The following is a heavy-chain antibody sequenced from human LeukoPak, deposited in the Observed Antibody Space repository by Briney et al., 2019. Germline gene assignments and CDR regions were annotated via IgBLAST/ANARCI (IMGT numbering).Heavy chain of an antibody. D-gene: IGHD3-9*01. CDR2: VTYTGNT. CDR3: ARTPTGFPNWFDS. Sequence: SETLSLTCSVSGASVTTYPYYWTWIRQPPGKGLEWIGSVTYTGNTFYNPSLQSRVTIPIDASKIQFSLNLSSVTVADTAIYFCARTPTGFPNWFDSWGRGTPVTVSS. J-gene: IGHJ5*01. V-gene: IGHV4-39*07. CDR1: GASVTTYPYY.